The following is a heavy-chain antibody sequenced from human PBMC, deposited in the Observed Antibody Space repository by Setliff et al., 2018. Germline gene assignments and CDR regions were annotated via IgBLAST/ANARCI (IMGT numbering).Heavy chain of an antibody. J-gene: IGHJ6*03. CDR2: INTNSGTT. D-gene: IGHD2-2*02. V-gene: IGHV1-8*02. Sequence: ASVKVSCKASGYSFTNYDINWVRQVTGQGLEWLGWINTNSGTTGRAQKFQDRVTMTRAPSITTAYMELSSLRSDDSAVYHCARGYCNTTTCSTSPQYYYLDVWDKGTTVTVSS. CDR3: ARGYCNTTTCSTSPQYYYLDV. CDR1: GYSFTNYD.